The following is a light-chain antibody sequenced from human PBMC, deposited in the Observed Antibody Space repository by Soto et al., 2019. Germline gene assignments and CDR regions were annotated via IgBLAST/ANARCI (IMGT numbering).Light chain of an antibody. V-gene: IGLV2-8*01. Sequence: QSALTQPPSASGSPGQSVTISCTGTSSYVGGYNYVSWYQQHPGKAPKLMIYEVSQRPSGVPDRFSGSKSANTASLTVSGLQAEDEADYYCSSYGGSNNVVFGGGTQLTVL. CDR1: SSYVGGYNY. CDR3: SSYGGSNNVV. J-gene: IGLJ2*01. CDR2: EVS.